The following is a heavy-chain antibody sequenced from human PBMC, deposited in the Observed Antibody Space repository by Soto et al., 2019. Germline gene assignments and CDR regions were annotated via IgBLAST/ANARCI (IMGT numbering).Heavy chain of an antibody. V-gene: IGHV4-39*01. D-gene: IGHD3-16*01. J-gene: IGHJ6*02. Sequence: QLQVQESGPGLVRPSETLSLTCDVSGGSISTSTYYWGWIRQPPGKGLEWIATIYYDGPTYYNPSLKSRAPISVDTSTDQCSLELKSVPAADTGVYYCARHGAPPIYVYGLDVWGQGTTVTVSS. CDR2: IYYDGPT. CDR1: GGSISTSTYY. CDR3: ARHGAPPIYVYGLDV.